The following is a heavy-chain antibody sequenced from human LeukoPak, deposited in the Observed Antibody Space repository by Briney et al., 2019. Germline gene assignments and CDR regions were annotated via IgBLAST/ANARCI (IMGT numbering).Heavy chain of an antibody. J-gene: IGHJ4*02. V-gene: IGHV3-9*01. CDR1: GFTFDDYA. CDR3: ARGQYSSGWYGGDYFDY. CDR2: ISWNSGSI. D-gene: IGHD6-19*01. Sequence: GGSLRLSCAASGFTFDDYAMHWVRQAPGKGLEWVSGISWNSGSIGYADSVKGRFTLSRDNAKNSLYLQMNSLRAEDTALYYCARGQYSSGWYGGDYFDYWGQGTLVTVSS.